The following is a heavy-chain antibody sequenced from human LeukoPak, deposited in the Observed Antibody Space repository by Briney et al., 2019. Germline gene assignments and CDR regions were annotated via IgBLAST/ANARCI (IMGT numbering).Heavy chain of an antibody. CDR3: ASNTGSDSSGYAY. V-gene: IGHV1-18*01. J-gene: IGHJ4*02. CDR1: GYTFTSYG. D-gene: IGHD3-22*01. Sequence: ASVKVSCKASGYTFTSYGITWVRQAPGQGLEWMGWISVYNGDTNYAQKLQGRVTMTTETSTSTAYMELRGLRSNDTAVYYCASNTGSDSSGYAYWGQGTLVTVSS. CDR2: ISVYNGDT.